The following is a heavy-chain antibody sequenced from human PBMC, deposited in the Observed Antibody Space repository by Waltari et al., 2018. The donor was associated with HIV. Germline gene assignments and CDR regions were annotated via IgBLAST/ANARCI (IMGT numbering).Heavy chain of an antibody. CDR2: IYYSGST. Sequence: QLQLQESAPGLVKPSETLSLTCTVSGGSLSSRTYHWGWIRQPPGKGLEWIGSIYYSGSTYYNPSLKSRVTISVDTPKNQFSLKLSSVTAADTALYYCACAWQIDAFDIWGQGTMVTVS. V-gene: IGHV4-39*01. D-gene: IGHD5-12*01. J-gene: IGHJ3*02. CDR3: ACAWQIDAFDI. CDR1: GGSLSSRTYH.